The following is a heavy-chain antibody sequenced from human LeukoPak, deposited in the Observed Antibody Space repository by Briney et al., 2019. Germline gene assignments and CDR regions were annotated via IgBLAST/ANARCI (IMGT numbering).Heavy chain of an antibody. J-gene: IGHJ5*02. CDR2: ISAYNGNT. V-gene: IGHV1-18*04. CDR3: ARDLTMVRGVIFWFDP. CDR1: GYTFTSYG. D-gene: IGHD3-10*01. Sequence: GASVKVSCKASGYTFTSYGISWVRQAPGQGLEWMGWISAYNGNTNYAQKLQGRVTMTTDTSTSTAYMELRSLRTDDTAVYYCARDLTMVRGVIFWFDPWGQGTLVTVSS.